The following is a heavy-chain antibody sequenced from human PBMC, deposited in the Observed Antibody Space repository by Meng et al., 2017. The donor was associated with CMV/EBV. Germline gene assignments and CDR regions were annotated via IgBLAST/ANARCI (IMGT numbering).Heavy chain of an antibody. CDR1: GFTFSSYS. V-gene: IGHV3-21*01. D-gene: IGHD6-6*01. CDR3: ARESVAAPPAGYGMDV. CDR2: ISSSSSYI. Sequence: GVLKISCAASGFTFSSYSMNWVRQAPGKGLEWVSSISSSSSYIYYADSVKGRFTISRDNAKNSLYLQMNSLRAEDTAVYYCARESVAAPPAGYGMDVWGQGTTVTVSS. J-gene: IGHJ6*02.